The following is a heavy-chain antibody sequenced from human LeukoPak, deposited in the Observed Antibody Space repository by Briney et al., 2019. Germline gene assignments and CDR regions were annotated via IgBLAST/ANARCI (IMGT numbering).Heavy chain of an antibody. CDR3: AKGPTYDSLPYYFDY. J-gene: IGHJ4*02. Sequence: PGGSLRLSCSASGFTFSYYAMHWVRQAAGKGLEFVSGISSNGGSTYYADSLKGRFTVSRDNSNNTLYLQMSSLRAEDPAIYYCAKGPTYDSLPYYFDYWGQGTLVTVSS. V-gene: IGHV3-64D*09. CDR1: GFTFSYYA. D-gene: IGHD3-22*01. CDR2: ISSNGGST.